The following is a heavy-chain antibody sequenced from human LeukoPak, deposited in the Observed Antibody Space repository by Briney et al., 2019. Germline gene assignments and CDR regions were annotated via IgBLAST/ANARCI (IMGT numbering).Heavy chain of an antibody. J-gene: IGHJ4*02. CDR2: INAGNGNT. V-gene: IGHV1-3*01. CDR3: ARYGAWSGYSGPARGLDY. CDR1: GYTFTSYA. Sequence: ASVKVSCKASGYTFTSYAMHWVRQAPGQRLEWMGWINAGNGNTKYSQKFQGRVTITRDTSASTAYMELSSLRSEDTAVYYCARYGAWSGYSGPARGLDYWGQGTLVTVSS. D-gene: IGHD5-12*01.